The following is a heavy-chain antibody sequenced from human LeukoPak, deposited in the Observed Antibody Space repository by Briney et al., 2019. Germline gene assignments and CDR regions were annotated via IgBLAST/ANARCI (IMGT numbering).Heavy chain of an antibody. CDR3: ARDLAAEVWFDP. V-gene: IGHV3-21*01. CDR1: GFTFSSYS. J-gene: IGHJ5*02. D-gene: IGHD3-3*02. CDR2: ISSSSSYI. Sequence: PGGSLRLSCAASGFTFSSYSMNWVRQAPGKGLEWVSSISSSSSYIYYADSVKGRFTISRDNAKNSLYLQMNSLRAEDTAVYYCARDLAAEVWFDPWGQGTLVTVSS.